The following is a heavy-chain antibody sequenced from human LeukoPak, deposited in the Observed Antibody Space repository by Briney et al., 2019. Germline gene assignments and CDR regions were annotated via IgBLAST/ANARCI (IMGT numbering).Heavy chain of an antibody. CDR1: GFSFSDYY. J-gene: IGHJ4*02. V-gene: IGHV3-11*01. CDR3: ARVVGSTLDY. Sequence: PGGSLRLPCAASGFSFSDYYMSWIRQAPGKGLEWASYITSSGGTISYADSVKGRFTISRDNAKNLLYLQMNSLRAEDTAVYYCARVVGSTLDYWGQGTLVTVSS. D-gene: IGHD1-26*01. CDR2: ITSSGGTI.